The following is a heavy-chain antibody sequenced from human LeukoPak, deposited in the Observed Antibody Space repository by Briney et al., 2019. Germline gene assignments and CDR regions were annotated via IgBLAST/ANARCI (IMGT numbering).Heavy chain of an antibody. CDR2: IKQDGSEK. CDR1: GFTFSSYW. J-gene: IGHJ6*02. D-gene: IGHD2-2*01. CDR3: ARDQVKYCSSTSCYPSAMDV. V-gene: IGHV3-7*01. Sequence: GGSLRLSCAASGFTFSSYWMSWVRQAPGKGLEWVANIKQDGSEKYSVDSVKGRFTISRDNSKNTLYLQMNSLRAEDTAVYYCARDQVKYCSSTSCYPSAMDVWGQGTTVTVSS.